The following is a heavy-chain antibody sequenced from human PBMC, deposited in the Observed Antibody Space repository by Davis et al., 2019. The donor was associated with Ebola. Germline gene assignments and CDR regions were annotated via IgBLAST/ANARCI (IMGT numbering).Heavy chain of an antibody. D-gene: IGHD4-17*01. Sequence: ASVKVSCKASGYTFSGYYMHWVRQAPGQGLEWMGWISAYNGNTNYAQKLQGRVTMTTDTSTSTAYMELRSLRSDDTAVYYCARELYGDDYWGQGTLVTVSS. CDR2: ISAYNGNT. CDR3: ARELYGDDY. J-gene: IGHJ4*02. CDR1: GYTFSGYY. V-gene: IGHV1-18*04.